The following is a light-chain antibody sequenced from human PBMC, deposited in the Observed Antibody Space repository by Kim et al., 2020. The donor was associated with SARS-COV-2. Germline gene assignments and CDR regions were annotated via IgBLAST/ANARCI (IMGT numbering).Light chain of an antibody. CDR1: RSDVGGYNY. J-gene: IGLJ3*02. CDR3: CSYAGSSWV. CDR2: DVS. Sequence: PGQSVTISCTGTRSDVGGYNYVSWYQQHPGKAPKLMIYDVSKRPSGVPDRFSGSKSGNTASLTISGLQAEDEADYYCCSYAGSSWVFGGGTQLTVL. V-gene: IGLV2-11*01.